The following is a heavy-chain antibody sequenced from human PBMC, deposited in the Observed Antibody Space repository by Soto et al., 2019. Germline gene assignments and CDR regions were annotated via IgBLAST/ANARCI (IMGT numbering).Heavy chain of an antibody. CDR2: IYYSGST. J-gene: IGHJ5*02. Sequence: PSETLSLTCTVSGGSISSSSYYWGWIRQPPGKGLEWIGSIYYSGSTYYNPSLKSRVTISVDTSKNQFSLKLSSVTAADTAVYYCARVPYDYEEFWFDPWGQGTLVTVSS. CDR1: GGSISSSSYY. CDR3: ARVPYDYEEFWFDP. D-gene: IGHD5-12*01. V-gene: IGHV4-39*07.